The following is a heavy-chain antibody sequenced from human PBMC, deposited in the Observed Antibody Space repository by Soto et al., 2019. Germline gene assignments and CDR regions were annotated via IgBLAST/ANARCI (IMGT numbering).Heavy chain of an antibody. J-gene: IGHJ4*02. V-gene: IGHV1-46*01. CDR3: ARVSSWSCFDY. CDR2: INPSGGST. CDR1: GYTFTSYY. D-gene: IGHD6-13*01. Sequence: QVQLVQSGAEVKKPGASVKVSCKASGYTFTSYYMHWVRQAPGQGLEWMGIINPSGGSTSYAQKFQCRVTMTRDTSTSTVCMELSSLRSEDTAVYYCARVSSWSCFDYWGQGTLVTVSS.